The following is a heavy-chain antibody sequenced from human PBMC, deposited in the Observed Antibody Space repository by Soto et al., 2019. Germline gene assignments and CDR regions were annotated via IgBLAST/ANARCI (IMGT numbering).Heavy chain of an antibody. J-gene: IGHJ5*02. V-gene: IGHV3-15*01. D-gene: IGHD6-13*01. Sequence: EVQLVESGGGLVKPGGSLRLSCAASGFTFSNAWMSWVRQAPGKGLEWVGRIKSKTDGGTTDYAAPVKGRFTISRDDSKNTLYLQMNSLKTEDTAVYYCTTEAAAPYNWCDPWGQGTLVTVSS. CDR2: IKSKTDGGTT. CDR1: GFTFSNAW. CDR3: TTEAAAPYNWCDP.